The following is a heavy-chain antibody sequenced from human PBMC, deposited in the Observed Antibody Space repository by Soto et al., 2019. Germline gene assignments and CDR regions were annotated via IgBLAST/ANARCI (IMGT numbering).Heavy chain of an antibody. J-gene: IGHJ6*03. CDR1: GGSISSYY. V-gene: IGHV4-59*01. Sequence: PSETLSLTCTVSGGSISSYYWSWIRQPPGKGLEWIGYIYYSGSTNYNPSLKSRVTISVDTSKNQFSLKLSSVTAADTAVYYRARDQRELYMDVWGKGTTVTVSS. CDR2: IYYSGST. D-gene: IGHD1-7*01. CDR3: ARDQRELYMDV.